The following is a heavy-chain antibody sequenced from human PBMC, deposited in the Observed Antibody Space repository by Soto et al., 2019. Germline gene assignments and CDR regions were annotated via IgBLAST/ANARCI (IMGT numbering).Heavy chain of an antibody. CDR3: ATEMAKKGVYYYDYGMDV. CDR1: GFTFDDYA. Sequence: EMQLVESGGGLVQPCRSLRLSCTASGFTFDDYAMHWFRQAPGEGLEWVSGISWNSGSVGYADSVKGRFTISRDNAKNSLYLPMNSLRPEDTALYYCATEMAKKGVYYYDYGMDVWGKGTTVTVSS. V-gene: IGHV3-9*01. D-gene: IGHD5-12*01. CDR2: ISWNSGSV. J-gene: IGHJ6*04.